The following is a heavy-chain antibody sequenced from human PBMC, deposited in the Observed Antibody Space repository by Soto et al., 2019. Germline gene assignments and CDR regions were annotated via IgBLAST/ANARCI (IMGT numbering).Heavy chain of an antibody. CDR1: GGTFSSYA. J-gene: IGHJ6*02. CDR2: IIPIFGTA. Sequence: SVKVSCKASGGTFSSYAISWVRQAPGQGLEWMGGIIPIFGTANYAQKFQGRVTITADESTSTAYMELSSLRSEDTAVYYCARDXXXXXXXXXXXXXXXVWGQGTTVTVSS. CDR3: ARDXXXXXXXXXXXXXXXV. V-gene: IGHV1-69*13.